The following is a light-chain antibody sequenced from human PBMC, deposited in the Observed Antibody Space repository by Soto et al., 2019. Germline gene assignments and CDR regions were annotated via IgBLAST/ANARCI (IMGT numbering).Light chain of an antibody. CDR1: QNIRNS. J-gene: IGKJ5*01. CDR3: QQYNTYST. V-gene: IGKV1-5*01. CDR2: DAS. Sequence: DIQLTQSPSTLSAAVGDSVTITCRASQNIRNSLAWYQQKPGKAPKPLIYDASTLKTGVPSRFSGSGSGSEFNFTITGLQPDDFATYFCQQYNTYSTFGQGTRLDIK.